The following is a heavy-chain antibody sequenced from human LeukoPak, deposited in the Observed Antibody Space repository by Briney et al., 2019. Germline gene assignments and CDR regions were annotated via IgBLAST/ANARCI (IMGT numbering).Heavy chain of an antibody. Sequence: PGRSLRLSCAASGFTFSSCAMHWVRQAPGKGLEWVAVISYDGSNKYYADSVKGRFTISRDNSKNTLYLQMNSLRAEDTAVYYRARELGLAVAAPFDYWGQGTLVTVSS. J-gene: IGHJ4*02. CDR3: ARELGLAVAAPFDY. V-gene: IGHV3-30-3*01. CDR2: ISYDGSNK. D-gene: IGHD6-19*01. CDR1: GFTFSSCA.